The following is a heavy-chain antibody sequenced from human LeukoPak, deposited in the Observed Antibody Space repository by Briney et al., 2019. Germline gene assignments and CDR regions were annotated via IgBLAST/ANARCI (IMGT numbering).Heavy chain of an antibody. CDR2: INHSGST. CDR1: GGSISSSSYY. J-gene: IGHJ4*02. Sequence: PSETLSLTCTVSGGSISSSSYYWSWIRQPPGKGLEWIGEINHSGSTNYNPSLKSRVTISVDTSKNQFSLKLSSVTAADTAVYYCARSRTAEGYDFWSGYYAIYYFDYWGQGTLVTVSS. D-gene: IGHD3-3*01. CDR3: ARSRTAEGYDFWSGYYAIYYFDY. V-gene: IGHV4-39*07.